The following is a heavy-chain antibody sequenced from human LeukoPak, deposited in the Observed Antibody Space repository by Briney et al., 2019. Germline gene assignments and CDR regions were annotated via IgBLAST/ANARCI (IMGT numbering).Heavy chain of an antibody. V-gene: IGHV1-18*01. CDR3: ARDGAPYYYDSSSYSNFDY. J-gene: IGHJ4*02. CDR1: GYTFTSYG. CDR2: ISAYNGNT. D-gene: IGHD3-22*01. Sequence: ASVKVSCKASGYTFTSYGISWVRQAPGQGLEWMGWISAYNGNTNYAQKLQGRVTMTTDTSTSTAYMELRSLRSDDTAVYYCARDGAPYYYDSSSYSNFDYWGQGTLVTVSS.